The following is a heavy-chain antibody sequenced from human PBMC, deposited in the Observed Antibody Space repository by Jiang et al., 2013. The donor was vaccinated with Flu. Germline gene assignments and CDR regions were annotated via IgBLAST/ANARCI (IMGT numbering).Heavy chain of an antibody. D-gene: IGHD2-21*02. J-gene: IGHJ6*02. CDR1: SGSISSHY. CDR2: IHNSGTT. V-gene: IGHV4-59*08. CDR3: ARSYCGGDCYSMFGYSYYGMDV. Sequence: GSGLVKPSETLSLTCTVSSGSISSHYWSWIRQPPGKGLEWIGYIHNSGTTNYNPSLKSRVTISIDTSTNQLSLKLISVTAPDTAVYYCARSYCGGDCYSMFGYSYYGMDVWGQGTTVTVSS.